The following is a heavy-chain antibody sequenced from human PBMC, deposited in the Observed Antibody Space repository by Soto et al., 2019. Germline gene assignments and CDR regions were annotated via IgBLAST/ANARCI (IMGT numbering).Heavy chain of an antibody. CDR3: AVYDGDIVVVPAAMRFDH. J-gene: IGHJ4*02. CDR2: ISGSGGST. V-gene: IGHV3-23*01. D-gene: IGHD2-2*01. Sequence: EVQLLESGGGLVQPGGSLRLSCAASGFTFSSYAMSWVRQAPGKGLEWVSAISGSGGSTYYADSVKGRFTITRDNSKNALYLQMNSLRDEDTAVYYCAVYDGDIVVVPAAMRFDHWGQGTLVTVSS. CDR1: GFTFSSYA.